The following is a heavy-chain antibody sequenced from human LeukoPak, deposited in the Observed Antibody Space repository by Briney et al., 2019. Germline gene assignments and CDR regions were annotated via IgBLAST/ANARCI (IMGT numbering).Heavy chain of an antibody. CDR2: IKNDGSES. Sequence: GGSLRLSCAVSGFNFRDHWMDWVRQAPGKGLEWVGHIKNDGSESYYVDSLKGRFSISRDNTNNALYLQMNSLRVEDTAVYYCAKNNGWFHLAQWGQGTLSPSPQ. CDR1: GFNFRDHW. J-gene: IGHJ4*02. V-gene: IGHV3-7*03. D-gene: IGHD6-19*01. CDR3: AKNNGWFHLAQ.